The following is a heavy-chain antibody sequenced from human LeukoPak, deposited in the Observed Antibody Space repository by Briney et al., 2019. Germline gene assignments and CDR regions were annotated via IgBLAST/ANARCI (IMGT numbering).Heavy chain of an antibody. V-gene: IGHV4-30-4*01. D-gene: IGHD3-22*01. Sequence: PSETLSLTCTVSGGSISSGDYYWSWIRQPPGKGLEWIGYIYYSGSTYYNPSLKSRVSISVDTSKNQFSLKLSSVTAADTAVYYCARGTYGSSGYYTYFFDYWGQGTLVTVSS. CDR2: IYYSGST. CDR1: GGSISSGDYY. J-gene: IGHJ4*02. CDR3: ARGTYGSSGYYTYFFDY.